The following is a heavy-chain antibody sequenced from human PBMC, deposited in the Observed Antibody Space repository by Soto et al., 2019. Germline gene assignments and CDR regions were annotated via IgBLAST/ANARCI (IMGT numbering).Heavy chain of an antibody. CDR3: GRGDYANAFDI. J-gene: IGHJ3*02. CDR2: IYHSGST. V-gene: IGHV4-30-2*01. D-gene: IGHD4-17*01. CDR1: GGSISSGGYS. Sequence: QLQLQESGSGLVTPSQTLSLTCAVSGGSISSGGYSWNWIRQPPGKGLEWMGNIYHSGSTSYNASLKSRVTISVDRSKNQFSLKLSSVTAADTAVYYCGRGDYANAFDIWGQGTMVTVSS.